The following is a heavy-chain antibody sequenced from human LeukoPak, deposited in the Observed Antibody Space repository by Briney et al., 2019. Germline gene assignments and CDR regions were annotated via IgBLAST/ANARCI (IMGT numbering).Heavy chain of an antibody. V-gene: IGHV3-7*01. CDR2: IKQDGSES. CDR3: VRDNPRCCGVIPSNIDDY. Sequence: GGSLRLSCAASGFTFSKAWMSWVRQAPGKGLEWVANIKQDGSESHYVDSVKGRFTISRDNAKNSVSLQMNSLRAEDTAVYYCVRDNPRCCGVIPSNIDDYWGQGTLVTVSS. J-gene: IGHJ4*02. CDR1: GFTFSKAW. D-gene: IGHD2/OR15-2a*01.